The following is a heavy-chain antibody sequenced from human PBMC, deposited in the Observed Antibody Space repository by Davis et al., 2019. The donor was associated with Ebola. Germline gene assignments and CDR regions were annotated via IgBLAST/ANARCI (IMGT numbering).Heavy chain of an antibody. CDR2: ISSSSSTI. CDR3: ARWGYCSGGSCYYFDY. D-gene: IGHD2-15*01. J-gene: IGHJ4*02. V-gene: IGHV3-48*02. Sequence: GGSLRLSCAASGFTFSSYSTNWVRQAPGKGLEWVSYISSSSSTIYYADSVKGRFTISRDNAKNSLYLQMNSLRDEDTAVYYCARWGYCSGGSCYYFDYWGQGTLVTVSS. CDR1: GFTFSSYS.